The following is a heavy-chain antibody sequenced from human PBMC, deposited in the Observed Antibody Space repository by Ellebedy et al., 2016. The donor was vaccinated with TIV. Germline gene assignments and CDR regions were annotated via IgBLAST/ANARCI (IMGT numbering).Heavy chain of an antibody. Sequence: ASVKVSCXVSGYTLTELSMHWVRQAPGKGLEWMGGFDPEDGETIYAQKFQGRVTMTEDTSTDTAYMELSSLRSEDTAVYYCATDRRDYYDSSGSPRGFDPWGQGTLVTVSS. V-gene: IGHV1-24*01. CDR3: ATDRRDYYDSSGSPRGFDP. D-gene: IGHD3-22*01. J-gene: IGHJ5*02. CDR1: GYTLTELS. CDR2: FDPEDGET.